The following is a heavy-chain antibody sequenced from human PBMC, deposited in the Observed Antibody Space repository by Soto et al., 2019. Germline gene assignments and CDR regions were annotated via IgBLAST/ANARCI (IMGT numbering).Heavy chain of an antibody. CDR2: IYHSGTT. J-gene: IGHJ4*02. D-gene: IGHD3-9*01. CDR3: ARVSSSGYYFEY. Sequence: QLQLQESGSGLVKPSQTLSLTCAVAGGSISSGGYSWSWIRQPPGKGLEWIGNIYHSGTTYYNPSLKSRVTMSVDSSKNQYPLKLSSVTAADTAVYYCARVSSSGYYFEYWGQGTPVTVSS. V-gene: IGHV4-30-2*01. CDR1: GGSISSGGYS.